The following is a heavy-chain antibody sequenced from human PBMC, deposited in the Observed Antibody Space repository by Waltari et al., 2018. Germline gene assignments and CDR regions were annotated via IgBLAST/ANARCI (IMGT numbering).Heavy chain of an antibody. J-gene: IGHJ6*02. CDR3: ARPARETYYDFWSGYFPMDV. CDR2: IIPIFGTA. V-gene: IGHV1-69*01. CDR1: GGTFSSYA. D-gene: IGHD3-3*01. Sequence: QVQLVQSGAEVKKPGSSVTVSCKASGGTFSSYAISWVRQAPGQGLEWMGGIIPIFGTANYAQKFQGRVTITADESTSTAYMELSSLRSEDTAVYYCARPARETYYDFWSGYFPMDVWGQGTTVTVSS.